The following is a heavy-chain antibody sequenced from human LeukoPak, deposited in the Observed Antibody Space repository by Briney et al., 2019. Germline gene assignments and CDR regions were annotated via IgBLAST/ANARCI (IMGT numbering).Heavy chain of an antibody. CDR2: ISSSGSGGTI. D-gene: IGHD3-22*01. J-gene: IGHJ3*02. V-gene: IGHV3-48*03. CDR3: ASYYYDSSGYWVHAFDI. CDR1: GFTFSSYE. Sequence: GGSLRLSCAASGFTFSSYEMNWVRQAPGKGLEWVSHISSSGSGGTIYCADSVKGRFTISRDNARNSLYLQMNSLRAEDTAVYYCASYYYDSSGYWVHAFDIWGQGTMVTVSS.